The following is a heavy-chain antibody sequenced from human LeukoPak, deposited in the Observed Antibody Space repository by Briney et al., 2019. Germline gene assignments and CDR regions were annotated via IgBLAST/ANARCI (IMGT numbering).Heavy chain of an antibody. V-gene: IGHV3-30-3*01. Sequence: GGSLRLSCAASGFTFSSYAMHWVRQAPGKGLEWVAVISYDGSNKYYADSVKGRFTISRDKSKNTLYLQMNSLRAEDTAVYYCARDHGGSYSLDYWGQGTLVTVSS. J-gene: IGHJ4*02. CDR3: ARDHGGSYSLDY. D-gene: IGHD1-26*01. CDR2: ISYDGSNK. CDR1: GFTFSSYA.